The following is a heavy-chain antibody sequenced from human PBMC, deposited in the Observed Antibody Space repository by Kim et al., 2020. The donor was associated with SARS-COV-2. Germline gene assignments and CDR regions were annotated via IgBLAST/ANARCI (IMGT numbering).Heavy chain of an antibody. Sequence: GGSLRLSCAASGFTFSSYAMSWVRQAPGKGLEWVSAINGGGGTTYYAVSVRGHFSISRDNSKNTLYLQMTNLRAEDTAVYYCARGLAPSSFAVNYWGQGTLVTVSS. J-gene: IGHJ4*02. V-gene: IGHV3-23*01. CDR2: INGGGGTT. D-gene: IGHD3-3*01. CDR3: ARGLAPSSFAVNY. CDR1: GFTFSSYA.